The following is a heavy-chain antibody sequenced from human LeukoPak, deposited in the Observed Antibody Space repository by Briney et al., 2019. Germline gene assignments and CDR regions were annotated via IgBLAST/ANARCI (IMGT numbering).Heavy chain of an antibody. CDR1: GFTFSSYA. J-gene: IGHJ4*02. CDR3: TKGGDIVVVVAATPTPFDY. Sequence: RGSLRLSCAASGFTFSSYAMSWVRQAPGKGLEWVSAISGSGGSTYYADSVKGRFTISRDNSKNTLYLQMNSLSAEDTAVYYCTKGGDIVVVVAATPTPFDYWGQGTLVTVSS. V-gene: IGHV3-23*01. D-gene: IGHD2-15*01. CDR2: ISGSGGST.